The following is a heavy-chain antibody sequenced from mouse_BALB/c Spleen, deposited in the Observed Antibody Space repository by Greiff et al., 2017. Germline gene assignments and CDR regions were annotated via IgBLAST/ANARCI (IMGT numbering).Heavy chain of an antibody. D-gene: IGHD2-4*01. CDR2: IRNKANGYTT. CDR3: ARGSTMITTRAMDY. V-gene: IGHV7-3*02. J-gene: IGHJ4*01. Sequence: EVMLVESGGGLVQPGGSLRLSCATSGFTFTDYYMSWVRQPPGKALEWLGFIRNKANGYTTEYSASVKGRFTISRDNSQSILYLQMNTLRAEDSATYYCARGSTMITTRAMDYWGQGTSVTVSS. CDR1: GFTFTDYY.